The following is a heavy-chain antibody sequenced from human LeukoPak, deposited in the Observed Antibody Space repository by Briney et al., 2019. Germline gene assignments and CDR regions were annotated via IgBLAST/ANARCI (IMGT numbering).Heavy chain of an antibody. CDR2: MSPNSGRT. J-gene: IGHJ4*02. CDR3: TREAFSRYFDY. V-gene: IGHV1-8*01. Sequence: ASVKVSCKASGYTLTSYDINWVRQATGQGLEWMGWMSPNSGRTGYAQNFQGRITITRNTSISTAYMELSSLRSEDTAVYYCTREAFSRYFDYWGQGTLVTVSS. D-gene: IGHD2/OR15-2a*01. CDR1: GYTLTSYD.